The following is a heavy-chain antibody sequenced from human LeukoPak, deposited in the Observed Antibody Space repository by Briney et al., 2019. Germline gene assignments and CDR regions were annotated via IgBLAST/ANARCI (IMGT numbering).Heavy chain of an antibody. CDR1: GYSISSGYY. Sequence: NTSETLSLTCTVSGYSISSGYYWGWIRQPPGKGLEWIGSIYHSGTTYYNPSLKSRVTISVDTSKNQFSLKLSSVTAADTAVYYCARVKGRLSWFDPRGQGTLFTVSS. CDR3: ARVKGRLSWFDP. J-gene: IGHJ5*02. CDR2: IYHSGTT. V-gene: IGHV4-38-2*02.